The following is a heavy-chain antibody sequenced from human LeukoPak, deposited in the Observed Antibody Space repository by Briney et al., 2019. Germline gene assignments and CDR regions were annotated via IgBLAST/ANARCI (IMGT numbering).Heavy chain of an antibody. CDR3: ARFARGDLYNWFDP. CDR2: IHHSGST. CDR1: GGSISSGDYY. J-gene: IGHJ5*02. D-gene: IGHD3-3*01. Sequence: SETLSLTCTVSGGSISSGDYYWSWIRQPPGRGLEWIGTIHHSGSTYYNPSLKSRVTILVDTSNNQFSLKLSSVTAADTAVYYCARFARGDLYNWFDPWGQGTLVTVSS. V-gene: IGHV4-39*07.